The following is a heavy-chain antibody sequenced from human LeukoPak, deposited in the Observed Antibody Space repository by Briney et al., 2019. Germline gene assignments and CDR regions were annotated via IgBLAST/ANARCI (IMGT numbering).Heavy chain of an antibody. J-gene: IGHJ4*02. Sequence: PSETLSLTCTVSGGSISSSSYYWGWIRQPPGKGLEWIGSFYYSGSSSYNPSLKSRVTISVDTSKNQFSLNLSSVTAADTAVYYCARHLRGTPWYWGQGTLVTVSS. V-gene: IGHV4-39*01. CDR2: FYYSGSS. CDR1: GGSISSSSYY. D-gene: IGHD1-14*01. CDR3: ARHLRGTPWY.